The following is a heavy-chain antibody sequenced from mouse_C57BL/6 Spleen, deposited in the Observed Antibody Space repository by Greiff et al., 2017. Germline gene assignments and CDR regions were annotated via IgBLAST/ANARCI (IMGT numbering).Heavy chain of an antibody. CDR1: GFTFSDYG. CDR3: ARQGYGGSDRYYGV. V-gene: IGHV5-17*01. CDR2: ISSGSSTI. J-gene: IGHJ1*03. Sequence: EVNVVESGGGLVKPGWSLKISCAASGFTFSDYGMNWVRQAPEKGLEWVAYISSGSSTIYYADTVKGCYTISRDNAKNTLFLQMTSLRSEDTAMYYCARQGYGGSDRYYGVWGTGATVTV. D-gene: IGHD1-1*01.